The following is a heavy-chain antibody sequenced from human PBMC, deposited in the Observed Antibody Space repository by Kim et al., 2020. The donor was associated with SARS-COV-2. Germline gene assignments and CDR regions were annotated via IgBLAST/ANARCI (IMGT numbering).Heavy chain of an antibody. V-gene: IGHV3-21*04. CDR3: ARDPRYSNYYDYF. CDR1: GFTFTMYC. Sequence: GGSLRLSCAASGFTFTMYCMHWVRQAPGKGLEWVSSIRFNRSYIDYADSVKGRFTVSRDSAKNTLFLQMNSLRPEDTAVYYCARDPRYSNYYDYF. D-gene: IGHD3-22*01. CDR2: IRFNRSYI. J-gene: IGHJ4*01.